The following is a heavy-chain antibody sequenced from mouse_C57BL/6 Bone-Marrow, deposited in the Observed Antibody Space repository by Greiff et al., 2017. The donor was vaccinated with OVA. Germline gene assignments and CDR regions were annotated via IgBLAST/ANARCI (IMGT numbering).Heavy chain of an antibody. V-gene: IGHV5-16*01. Sequence: VKLVESEGGLVQPGSSMKLSCTASGFTFSDYYMAWVRQVPEKGLEWVANINYDGSSTYYLDSLKSRFIISRDNAKNILYLQMSSLKSEDTATYYCARGNWDLYYFDYWGQGTTLTVSS. CDR3: ARGNWDLYYFDY. CDR1: GFTFSDYY. CDR2: INYDGSST. J-gene: IGHJ2*01. D-gene: IGHD4-1*02.